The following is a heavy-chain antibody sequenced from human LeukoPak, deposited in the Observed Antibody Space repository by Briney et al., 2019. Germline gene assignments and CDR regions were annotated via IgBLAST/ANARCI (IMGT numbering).Heavy chain of an antibody. D-gene: IGHD6-6*01. Sequence: PGRSLRLSCAASGFTFSSYSMNWVRQAPGKGLEWVSSISSSSSYIYYADSVKGRFTISRDNAKNSLYLQMNSLRAEDTAVYYCATALAARPDFDYWGQGTLVTVSS. CDR3: ATALAARPDFDY. J-gene: IGHJ4*02. CDR1: GFTFSSYS. CDR2: ISSSSSYI. V-gene: IGHV3-21*01.